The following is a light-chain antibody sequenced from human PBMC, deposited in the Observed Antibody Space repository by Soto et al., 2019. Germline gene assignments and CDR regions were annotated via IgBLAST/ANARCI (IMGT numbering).Light chain of an antibody. CDR3: TSYAGSNIPVL. CDR2: DVT. Sequence: QSALTQPPSASGSPGQSVTISCTGTSSDVGGYNFVSWYQQHPGKAPKPMIYDVTERPSGVPDRFSGSKSGTTASLTVSGLQGEDEADYYCTSYAGSNIPVLFGGGTKLTVL. CDR1: SSDVGGYNF. V-gene: IGLV2-8*01. J-gene: IGLJ2*01.